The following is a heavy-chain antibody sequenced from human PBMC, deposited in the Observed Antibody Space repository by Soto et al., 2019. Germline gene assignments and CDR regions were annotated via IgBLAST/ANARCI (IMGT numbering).Heavy chain of an antibody. CDR2: INHSGST. CDR3: ARAIDDTGGYYYWYFDL. Sequence: QVQLQQWGAGLLKPSETLSLTCAVYGGSFSGYYWSWIRQPPGKGLEWIGEINHSGSTNYNPSLKSRVTISVDTSKNQFSLKLSSVTAADTAVYYCARAIDDTGGYYYWYFDLWGRGTLVTVSS. J-gene: IGHJ2*01. D-gene: IGHD3-22*01. CDR1: GGSFSGYY. V-gene: IGHV4-34*01.